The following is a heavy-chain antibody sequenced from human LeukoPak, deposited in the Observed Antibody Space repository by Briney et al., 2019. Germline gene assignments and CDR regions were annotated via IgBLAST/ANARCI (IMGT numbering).Heavy chain of an antibody. CDR3: AKGITMVWGVMGDAFDI. CDR1: GFTFSSYG. D-gene: IGHD3-10*01. CDR2: ISYDGSNK. Sequence: GGSLRLSCAASGFTFSSYGMHWVRQAPGKGLEWVAVISYDGSNKYYADSVKGRFTISRDNSKNTLYLQMNSLRAEDTAVYYCAKGITMVWGVMGDAFDIWGQGTMVTVSS. J-gene: IGHJ3*02. V-gene: IGHV3-30*18.